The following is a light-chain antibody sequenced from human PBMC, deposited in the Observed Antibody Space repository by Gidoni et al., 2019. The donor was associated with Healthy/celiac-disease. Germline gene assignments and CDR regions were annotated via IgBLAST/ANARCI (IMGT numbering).Light chain of an antibody. V-gene: IGLV2-14*03. CDR3: CSYTSSSTLV. J-gene: IGLJ2*01. Sequence: QSALTQPASVSVSPGHSITLSCTGTSSDVGGYKYVSWYQQLPGKAPKLVIYDVSNRPSGVSNRFSGSKSGNTASLTISGLQAEDEADYYCCSYTSSSTLVFGGGTKLTVL. CDR1: SSDVGGYKY. CDR2: DVS.